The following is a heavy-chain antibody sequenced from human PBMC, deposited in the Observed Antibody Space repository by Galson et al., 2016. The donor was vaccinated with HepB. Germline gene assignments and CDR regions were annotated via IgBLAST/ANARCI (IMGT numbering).Heavy chain of an antibody. CDR1: GFIVSNHY. J-gene: IGHJ3*02. D-gene: IGHD1-26*01. CDR2: IYSGGST. CDR3: ARGTGDFAFDI. Sequence: SLRLSCAASGFIVSNHYMSWVRQAPEKGLEWVSVIYSGGSTYYADSVKGQFTISRDNSKNTLHLQKNNLIAEDTAVYYCARGTGDFAFDIWGQGTMVTVSS. V-gene: IGHV3-53*01.